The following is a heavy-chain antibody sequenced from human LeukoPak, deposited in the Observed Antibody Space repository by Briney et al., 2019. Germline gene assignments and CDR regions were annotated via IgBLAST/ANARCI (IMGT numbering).Heavy chain of an antibody. D-gene: IGHD3-22*01. J-gene: IGHJ4*02. CDR3: ARGAFYSDTSGYSVVADY. V-gene: IGHV3-74*01. CDR1: GFTFSNYW. CDR2: INGDGSST. Sequence: GGSLRLSCAASGFTFSNYWMHWVRQAPGKGLVWVSRINGDGSSTTYADSVKGRFTISRDNAKNTLFLQMNSLIAEDTAVYYCARGAFYSDTSGYSVVADYWGQGTLVSVSS.